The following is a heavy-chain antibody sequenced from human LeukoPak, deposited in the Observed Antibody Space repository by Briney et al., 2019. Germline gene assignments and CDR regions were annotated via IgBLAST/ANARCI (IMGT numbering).Heavy chain of an antibody. CDR1: GFTFSSYA. Sequence: GGSLRLSCAASGFTFSSYAMSWVRQAPGKGLEWVSAISGSGGSTYYADSVKGRFTISRDNSKNTLYLQMNSLRAEDTAVYYCAKSTISIAAARWGYYYYGMDVWGQGTMVTVSS. CDR3: AKSTISIAAARWGYYYYGMDV. CDR2: ISGSGGST. V-gene: IGHV3-23*01. D-gene: IGHD6-13*01. J-gene: IGHJ6*02.